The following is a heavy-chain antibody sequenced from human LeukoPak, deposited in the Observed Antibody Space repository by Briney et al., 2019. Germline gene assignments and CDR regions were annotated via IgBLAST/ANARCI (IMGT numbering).Heavy chain of an antibody. V-gene: IGHV1-8*01. CDR2: VNPNSGHT. D-gene: IGHD2-15*01. Sequence: ASVKVSCKASGYTFTSYDINWVRQATGQGLEWMGWVNPNSGHTGYAQKFQGRVTMTRNTSISTAYMELSSLKSEDTAVYYCARGAPGSYCSGGSCPYFDYWGQGTLVSVSS. CDR3: ARGAPGSYCSGGSCPYFDY. CDR1: GYTFTSYD. J-gene: IGHJ4*02.